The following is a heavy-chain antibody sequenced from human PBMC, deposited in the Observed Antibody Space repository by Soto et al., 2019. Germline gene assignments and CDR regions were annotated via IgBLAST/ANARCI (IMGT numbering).Heavy chain of an antibody. CDR3: AGGVSYYGPTDVYVNWPPIL. J-gene: IGHJ4*02. Sequence: QVQLVQSGAEVKRPGSSVKVSCKASGGKFSTFAINWVRQAPGHGLEWMGGIITLFGEANYARKFQGRVKLTAAESTTNAFMELCRLRSDDTAVYYCAGGVSYYGPTDVYVNWPPILWGQGTRITVTS. V-gene: IGHV1-69*01. CDR2: IITLFGEA. CDR1: GGKFSTFA. D-gene: IGHD1-1*01.